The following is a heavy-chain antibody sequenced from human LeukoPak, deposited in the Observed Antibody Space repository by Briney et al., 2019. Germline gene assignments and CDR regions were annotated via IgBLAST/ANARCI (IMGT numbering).Heavy chain of an antibody. CDR1: GCSVISASYY. CDR3: ARAKNDYCDYNWFGI. J-gene: IGHJ5*02. D-gene: IGHD4-17*01. CDR2: IFYSWWT. Sequence: SGTLSHTFSCSGCSVISASYYWFCIPQPPGEGLEWIGYIFYSWWTNFNTSLKSRVTIPLRTSKNQLCLKLSSVTAAETAVYYCARAKNDYCDYNWFGIWGQGTLVTVSS. V-gene: IGHV4-61*01.